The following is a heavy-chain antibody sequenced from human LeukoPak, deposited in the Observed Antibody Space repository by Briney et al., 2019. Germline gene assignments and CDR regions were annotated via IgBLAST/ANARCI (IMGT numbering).Heavy chain of an antibody. CDR3: TTDRDQLLSEDGFDY. J-gene: IGHJ4*02. CDR2: INNKTDGGTT. Sequence: GGALRLSCAACGWTFSKALMSGVRQAPGKVGEGVGRINNKTDGGTTDYAAPVKGRFTISRDDSKNTLYLQMNSLKTEDTAVYYCTTDRDQLLSEDGFDYWGQGTLVTVSS. CDR1: GWTFSKAL. V-gene: IGHV3-15*01. D-gene: IGHD2-2*01.